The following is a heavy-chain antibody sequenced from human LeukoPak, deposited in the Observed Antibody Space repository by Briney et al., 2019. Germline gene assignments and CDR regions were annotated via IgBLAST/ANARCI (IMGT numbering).Heavy chain of an antibody. CDR1: GFTFSNAA. CDR2: ISYDGSNK. CDR3: AKDDSSGYIDY. D-gene: IGHD3-22*01. V-gene: IGHV3-30*18. J-gene: IGHJ4*02. Sequence: GGSLRLSCAASGFTFSNAAMGWIRQAPGKGLEWVAVISYDGSNKYYADSVKGRFTISRDNSKNTLYLQMNSLRAEDTAVYYCAKDDSSGYIDYWGQGTLVTVSS.